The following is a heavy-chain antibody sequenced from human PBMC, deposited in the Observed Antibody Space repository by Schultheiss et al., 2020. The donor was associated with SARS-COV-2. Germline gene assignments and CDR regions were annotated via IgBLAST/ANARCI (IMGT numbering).Heavy chain of an antibody. J-gene: IGHJ3*02. Sequence: KVSCKGSGYSFTSYWIGWVRQMPGKGLEWMGIIYPGDSDTRYSPSFQGQVTISADNSISTAYLQWGSLKASDTAMYYCATTRGYSYGKDAFDIWGQGTMVTVSS. D-gene: IGHD5-18*01. V-gene: IGHV5-51*01. CDR2: IYPGDSDT. CDR1: GYSFTSYW. CDR3: ATTRGYSYGKDAFDI.